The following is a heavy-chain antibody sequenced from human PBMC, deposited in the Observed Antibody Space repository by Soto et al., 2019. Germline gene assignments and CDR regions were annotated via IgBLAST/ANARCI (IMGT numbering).Heavy chain of an antibody. CDR3: ASHDGGSGSSSRVGYYYYGMDV. J-gene: IGHJ6*02. CDR2: IIPIFATA. CDR1: GGTFSSYA. D-gene: IGHD3-10*01. V-gene: IGHV1-69*12. Sequence: QVQLVQSGAEVKKPGSSVKVSCKASGGTFSSYAISWVRQAPGQGLEWMGGIIPIFATADYAQKVQGRVTITADESTSTAYMELSSLRSEDTAVYYCASHDGGSGSSSRVGYYYYGMDVWGQGTTVTVSS.